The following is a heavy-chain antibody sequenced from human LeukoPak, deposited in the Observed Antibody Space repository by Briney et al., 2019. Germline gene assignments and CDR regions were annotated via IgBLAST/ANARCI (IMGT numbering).Heavy chain of an antibody. D-gene: IGHD5-12*01. CDR2: ISTMSNYI. V-gene: IGHV3-21*01. J-gene: IGHJ5*02. CDR3: SRDRLGGLDL. Sequence: GGSLRLSCAASGFTFNKYWLHWVRQAPGKGLGWVSSISTMSNYIFYGDSVKGRFTISRDNAKNSVYLQMTSLRPEDTAVYYCSRDRLGGLDLWGQGTLVTVSS. CDR1: GFTFNKYW.